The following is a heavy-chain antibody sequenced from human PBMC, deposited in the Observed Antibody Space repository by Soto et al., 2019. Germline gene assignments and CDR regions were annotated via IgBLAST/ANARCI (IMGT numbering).Heavy chain of an antibody. J-gene: IGHJ4*01. CDR2: ISAYNGNT. V-gene: IGHV1-18*01. D-gene: IGHD1-26*01. CDR1: GGALSSYA. Sequence: ASVKVSCTASGGALSSYASSWGRQDPGQGLEWMGWISAYNGNTNYAQKLQGRVTMTTDTSTSTAYMELRSLRSDDTAVYYCARDGWWELLPFDYWGHGTLVTVS. CDR3: ARDGWWELLPFDY.